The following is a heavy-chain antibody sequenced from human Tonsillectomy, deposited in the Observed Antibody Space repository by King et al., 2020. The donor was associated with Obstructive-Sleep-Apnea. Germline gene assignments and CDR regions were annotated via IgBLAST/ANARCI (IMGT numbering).Heavy chain of an antibody. V-gene: IGHV3-33*01. D-gene: IGHD4-17*01. CDR2: VWYDGSNK. CDR3: ARMMNGDYVEAFDI. CDR1: GFSFSSYA. Sequence: VQLVESGGGVVQPGRSLRLSCAASGFSFSSYAMHWVRQAPGKGLEWVAVVWYDGSNKYYADSVKGRFTISRDNSKNTLYLQVNSLRAEDTAVYYCARMMNGDYVEAFDIWGQGTLVTVSS. J-gene: IGHJ3*02.